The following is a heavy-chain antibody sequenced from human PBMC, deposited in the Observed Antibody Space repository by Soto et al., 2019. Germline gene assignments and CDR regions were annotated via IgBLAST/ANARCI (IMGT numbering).Heavy chain of an antibody. CDR1: GFTFSSYA. V-gene: IGHV3-30-3*01. CDR2: ISYDGSNK. D-gene: IGHD6-19*01. Sequence: GGSLRLSCAASGFTFSSYAMHWVRQAPGKGLEWVAVISYDGSNKYYADSVKGRFTISRDNSKNTLYLQMNSLRAEDTAVYYCARDSLGIAVAGTEGPGDYWGQGTLVTVSS. CDR3: ARDSLGIAVAGTEGPGDY. J-gene: IGHJ4*02.